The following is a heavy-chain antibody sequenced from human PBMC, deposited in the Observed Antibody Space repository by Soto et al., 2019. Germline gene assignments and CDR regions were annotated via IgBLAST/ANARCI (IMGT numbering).Heavy chain of an antibody. V-gene: IGHV3-23*01. CDR2: ISGSGGST. Sequence: EVQLLESGGGLVQPGGSLRLSCAASGFTFSSYAMSWVRQAPGKGLEWVSAISGSGGSTYYADSVKGRFTISRDNSKNPLYLQMNSLRAEDTAVYYCAKAGYYYDSSGPGDFQHWGQGTLVTVSS. CDR1: GFTFSSYA. J-gene: IGHJ1*01. CDR3: AKAGYYYDSSGPGDFQH. D-gene: IGHD3-22*01.